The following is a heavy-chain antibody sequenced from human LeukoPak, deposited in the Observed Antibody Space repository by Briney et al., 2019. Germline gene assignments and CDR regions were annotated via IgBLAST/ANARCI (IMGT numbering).Heavy chain of an antibody. J-gene: IGHJ4*02. CDR1: GFTFSGRE. V-gene: IGHV3-74*01. D-gene: IGHD5-12*01. CDR3: ARGGGYDGLDY. CDR2: INTDGSST. Sequence: GGSLRLSCSASGFTFSGREMAWVRQAPGKGLVWVSRINTDGSSTSYADSVKGRFTISRDNAKNTLYLQMNSLRAEDTAVYYFARGGGYDGLDYWGQGTLVTVSS.